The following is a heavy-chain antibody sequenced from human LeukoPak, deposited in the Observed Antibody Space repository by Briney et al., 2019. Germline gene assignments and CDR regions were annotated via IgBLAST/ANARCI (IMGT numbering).Heavy chain of an antibody. D-gene: IGHD2-2*01. CDR3: ARLLCSSTSCPDYGYFDY. Sequence: PGESLKISCKXXGXXXXSYWIXXXXXMPGXGLEWMGIIYXXXXXTRYSPSXXXXVTISADKSIRTAYVQWRSLKASDTAMYYCARLLCSSTSCPDYGYFDYWGQGTLVTVSS. CDR2: IYXXXXXT. CDR1: GXXXXSYW. J-gene: IGHJ4*02. V-gene: IGHV5-51*01.